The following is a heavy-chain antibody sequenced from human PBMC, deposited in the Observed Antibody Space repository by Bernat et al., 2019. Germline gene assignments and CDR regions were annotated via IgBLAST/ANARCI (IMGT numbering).Heavy chain of an antibody. CDR1: GFTFSSYA. Sequence: EVQLLESGGGLVQPGGSLRLSCAASGFTFSSYAMTWVRQAPGNGLEWVSTISASGDTTYYADSVKGRFTISRDYSKNTLYLQMNSLRAEDTAVYYCAKRGGNLPQWYFDLWGRGTLVTVFS. J-gene: IGHJ2*01. D-gene: IGHD4-23*01. CDR2: ISASGDTT. CDR3: AKRGGNLPQWYFDL. V-gene: IGHV3-23*01.